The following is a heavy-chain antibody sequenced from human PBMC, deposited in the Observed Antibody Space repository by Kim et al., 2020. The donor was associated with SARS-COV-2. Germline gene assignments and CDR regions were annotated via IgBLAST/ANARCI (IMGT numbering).Heavy chain of an antibody. CDR2: FYYSGTT. Sequence: SETLSLTCTVSGGSITTYYWSWIRQPPGKGLEWIGFFYYSGTTSYNPSLKSRVTFSIDTSKNQFSLNLISVTAADTAIYYCAREGVYGDRDTFLSWGQGT. CDR3: AREGVYGDRDTFLS. J-gene: IGHJ3*02. V-gene: IGHV4-59*01. CDR1: GGSITTYY. D-gene: IGHD4-17*01.